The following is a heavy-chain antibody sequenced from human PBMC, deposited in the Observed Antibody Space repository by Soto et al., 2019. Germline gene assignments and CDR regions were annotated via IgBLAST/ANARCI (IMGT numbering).Heavy chain of an antibody. D-gene: IGHD4-17*01. Sequence: QLQLQESGSGLVTPSQTLSLTCAVSGGSISSGGYSWNWIRQPPGKGLEWIGNIYHSGSTYYNASLKSRVTISVDRSKNQFSLQLSSVTAADTAVYYCGRRDYANAFDIWGQGTMVTVSS. CDR1: GGSISSGGYS. V-gene: IGHV4-30-2*01. CDR2: IYHSGST. J-gene: IGHJ3*02. CDR3: GRRDYANAFDI.